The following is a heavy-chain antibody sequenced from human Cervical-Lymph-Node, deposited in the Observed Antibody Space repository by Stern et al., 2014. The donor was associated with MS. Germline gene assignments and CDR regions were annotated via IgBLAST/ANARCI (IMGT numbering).Heavy chain of an antibody. V-gene: IGHV1-46*01. J-gene: IGHJ6*02. CDR1: GYTFTSYY. Sequence: VQLVESGAEVKKPGASVKVSCKASGYTFTSYYLHWVRQAPGQGLEWLGIINPSGGTTSHAQKFQGRVTMTRDTSTSTVYMELSSLRSEDTAVYYCAREVAGHRLGMMDVWGQGTTVTVSS. CDR2: INPSGGTT. CDR3: AREVAGHRLGMMDV. D-gene: IGHD6-19*01.